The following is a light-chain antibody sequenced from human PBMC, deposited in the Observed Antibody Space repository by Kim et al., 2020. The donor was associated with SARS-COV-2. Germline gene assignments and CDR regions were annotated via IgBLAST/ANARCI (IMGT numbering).Light chain of an antibody. V-gene: IGLV2-14*04. J-gene: IGLJ2*01. CDR3: SSYTSSSTVV. Sequence: GQWLTISCTGTSSDVGGYNYVSWYQQHPGKAPNLMIYDVSKRPSGVSNRFSGSKSGNTASLTISGLQAEDEADYYCSSYTSSSTVVFGGGTQLTVL. CDR1: SSDVGGYNY. CDR2: DVS.